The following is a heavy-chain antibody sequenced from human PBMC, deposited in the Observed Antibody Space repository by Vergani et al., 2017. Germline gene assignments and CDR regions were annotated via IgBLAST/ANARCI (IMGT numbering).Heavy chain of an antibody. J-gene: IGHJ3*02. CDR3: AKPVQLERRKNDAFDI. V-gene: IGHV3-23*03. CDR1: GFTFSSYA. CDR2: IYSGGSST. D-gene: IGHD1-1*01. Sequence: EVQLLESGGGLVQPGGSLRLSCAASGFTFSSYAMSWVRQAPGKGLEWVSVIYSGGSSTYYADSVKGRFTISRDNSKNMLYLQMNSLRAEDTAVYYCAKPVQLERRKNDAFDIWGQGTMVTVSS.